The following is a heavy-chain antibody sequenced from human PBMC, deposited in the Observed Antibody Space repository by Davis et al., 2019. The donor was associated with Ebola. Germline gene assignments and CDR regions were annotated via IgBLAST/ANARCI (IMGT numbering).Heavy chain of an antibody. CDR1: GFTFDVYA. V-gene: IGHV3-43*02. Sequence: GGSLRLSCAASGFTFDVYAMHWVRQTPGKGLECVSLISGDGGITYYADSVKGRFTISRDNAKNTLYLQMNSLRAEDTAVYYCARGSSKYSSSSPENDYWGQGTLVTVSS. D-gene: IGHD6-6*01. J-gene: IGHJ4*02. CDR3: ARGSSKYSSSSPENDY. CDR2: ISGDGGIT.